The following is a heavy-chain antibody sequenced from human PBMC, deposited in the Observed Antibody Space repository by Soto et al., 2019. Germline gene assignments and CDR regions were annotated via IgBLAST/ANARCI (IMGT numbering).Heavy chain of an antibody. D-gene: IGHD2-8*01. CDR3: TTKFYSTIIILCFDY. V-gene: IGHV3-15*07. CDR1: CFTFNNAW. Sequence: PGGSLIPSCASPCFTFNNAWINWVRHAPGKGMELVGRIKSKTGSGKTDYAEPVKGRFAISRDNSNNIVYLQMNSLRIEDTAVYYCTTKFYSTIIILCFDYWGHGTLVTVSS. J-gene: IGHJ4*01. CDR2: IKSKTGSGKT.